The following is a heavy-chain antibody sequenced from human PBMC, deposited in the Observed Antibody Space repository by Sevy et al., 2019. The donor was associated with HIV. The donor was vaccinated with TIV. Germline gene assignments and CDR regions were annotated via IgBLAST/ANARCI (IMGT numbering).Heavy chain of an antibody. J-gene: IGHJ5*02. CDR2: ISGSGGLT. CDR3: AKPNWNFRADWFDT. D-gene: IGHD1-7*01. Sequence: GGSLRLSCKVTGLTSGAFAMSWVRQTPGKGLKSISSISGSGGLTHYADSVKGRFTISRDKSKGTVDLEMNSLRGDDTAVYYCAKPNWNFRADWFDTWGQGTLVTVSS. CDR1: GLTSGAFA. V-gene: IGHV3-23*01.